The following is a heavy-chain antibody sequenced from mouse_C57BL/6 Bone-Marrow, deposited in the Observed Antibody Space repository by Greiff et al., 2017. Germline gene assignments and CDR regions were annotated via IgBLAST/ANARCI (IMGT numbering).Heavy chain of an antibody. CDR1: GYTFTSYW. V-gene: IGHV1-50*01. D-gene: IGHD1-1*01. CDR2: IDPSDSYT. CDR3: ARDLGPIYYYGYYYAMDY. J-gene: IGHJ4*01. Sequence: QVQLQQPGAELVKPGASVKLSCKASGYTFTSYWMQWVKQRPGQGLEWIGEIDPSDSYTNYTQKFKGKATLTVDTSSSTAYMQLSSLTSQDSAVYYCARDLGPIYYYGYYYAMDYWGQGTSVTVSS.